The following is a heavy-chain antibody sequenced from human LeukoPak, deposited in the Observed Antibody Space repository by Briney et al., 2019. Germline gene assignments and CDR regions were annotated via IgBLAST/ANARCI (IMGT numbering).Heavy chain of an antibody. CDR2: ISVASGNT. CDR1: DYTLTAYG. J-gene: IGHJ4*02. V-gene: IGHV1-18*01. CDR3: ARTYTGYGGRYFDD. D-gene: IGHD5-12*01. Sequence: ASVKVSCKASDYTLTAYGVTWVRQAPGQGLEWMGWISVASGNTNFAPKLQDRVTLTTDTSTSTAYMELRSLRSDDTAVYYCARTYTGYGGRYFDDWGQGTLVTVSS.